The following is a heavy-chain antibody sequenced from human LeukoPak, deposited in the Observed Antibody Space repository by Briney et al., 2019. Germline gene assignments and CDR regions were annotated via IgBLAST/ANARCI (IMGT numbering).Heavy chain of an antibody. CDR3: AKSADGGYYYYGMDV. D-gene: IGHD5-24*01. CDR1: GFTFSSYE. V-gene: IGHV3-48*03. CDR2: ISSSGSTI. Sequence: GGSLRLSCAASGFTFSSYEMNWVRQAPGKGLEWVSYISSSGSTIYYADSVKGRFTISRDNAKNSLYLQMNSLRAEDTAVYYCAKSADGGYYYYGMDVWGQGTTVTVSS. J-gene: IGHJ6*02.